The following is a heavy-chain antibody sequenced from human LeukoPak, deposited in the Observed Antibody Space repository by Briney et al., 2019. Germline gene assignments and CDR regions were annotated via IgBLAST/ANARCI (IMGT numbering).Heavy chain of an antibody. J-gene: IGHJ4*02. D-gene: IGHD4-23*01. CDR2: IGGSGGTT. V-gene: IGHV3-23*01. CDR1: GFTFSSHA. Sequence: GGSLRLSCAASGFTFSSHAMSWVRQAPGKGLEWVSSIGGSGGTTYYADSVKGRFSISRDNSKNTLYLQMYSLRAEDTALYHCAKAGTDYGGNPYYFDYWAREPRSPSPQ. CDR3: AKAGTDYGGNPYYFDY.